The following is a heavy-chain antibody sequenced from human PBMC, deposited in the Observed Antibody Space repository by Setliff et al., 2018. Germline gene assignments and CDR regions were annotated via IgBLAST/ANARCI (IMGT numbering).Heavy chain of an antibody. V-gene: IGHV4-34*01. J-gene: IGHJ6*03. D-gene: IGHD4-17*01. Sequence: SETLSLTCAAYGGTFSDYYWTWIRQPPGKGLEWVGEINHRGSTTYNPSLKSRVTISVDTSKDQFSLKLNSMTTADTAVYYCARSTVTTDYYYYYMDVWGKGTTVTVSS. CDR3: ARSTVTTDYYYYYMDV. CDR2: INHRGST. CDR1: GGTFSDYY.